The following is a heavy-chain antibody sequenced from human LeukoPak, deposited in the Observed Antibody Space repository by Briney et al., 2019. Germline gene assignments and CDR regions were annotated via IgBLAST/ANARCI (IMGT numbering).Heavy chain of an antibody. CDR3: ARDVGYRSWFDP. Sequence: GGSLRLSCVGSAFSFSNYSMHWVRQAPGKGLEWVSYISISSSTIYYADSVKGRFTISRDNAKNSLHLQMNNLGAGDTAVYYCARDVGYRSWFDPWGQGTLVTVSS. CDR1: AFSFSNYS. CDR2: ISISSSTI. J-gene: IGHJ5*02. V-gene: IGHV3-48*01. D-gene: IGHD5-18*01.